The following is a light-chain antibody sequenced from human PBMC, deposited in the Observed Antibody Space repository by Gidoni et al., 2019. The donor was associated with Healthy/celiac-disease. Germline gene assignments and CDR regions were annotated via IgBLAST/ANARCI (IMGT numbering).Light chain of an antibody. CDR2: AAS. CDR1: QGLSRY. V-gene: IGKV1-9*01. Sequence: DIQLTQSPSFLSASVGDRVTITCRASQGLSRYLAWYQQKPGKAPKLLIYAASTLQSEVPSKFSGSGSGTEFTLTIRSLQPEDFATYYCQQLNSYPLFTFGPGTKVDIK. J-gene: IGKJ3*01. CDR3: QQLNSYPLFT.